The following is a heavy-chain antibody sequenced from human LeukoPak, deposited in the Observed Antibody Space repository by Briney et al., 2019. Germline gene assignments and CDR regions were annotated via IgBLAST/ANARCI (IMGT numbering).Heavy chain of an antibody. CDR3: AKDLAGDYYDSSGSGAFDI. CDR1: GFTFSSYA. D-gene: IGHD3-22*01. Sequence: GGSLRLSCAASGFTFSSYAMSWVRQAPGKGLEWVSAISGSGGSTYYADSVKGRFTISRDNSKNTLYLQMNSLRTEDTAVYYCAKDLAGDYYDSSGSGAFDIWGQGTMVTVSS. CDR2: ISGSGGST. J-gene: IGHJ3*02. V-gene: IGHV3-23*01.